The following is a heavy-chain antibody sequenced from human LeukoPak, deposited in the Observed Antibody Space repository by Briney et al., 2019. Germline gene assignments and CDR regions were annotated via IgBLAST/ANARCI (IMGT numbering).Heavy chain of an antibody. Sequence: ASVKVSCKASGYTFTRYYVNWVRQAPGQGLEWMGWISAYNGNTNYAQKLQGRVTMTTDTSTSTAYMELRSLRSDDTAVYYCARDLAWAGSGSYYKAYYYYYMDVWGKGTTVTISS. CDR3: ARDLAWAGSGSYYKAYYYYYMDV. V-gene: IGHV1-18*04. J-gene: IGHJ6*03. CDR2: ISAYNGNT. D-gene: IGHD3-10*01. CDR1: GYTFTRYY.